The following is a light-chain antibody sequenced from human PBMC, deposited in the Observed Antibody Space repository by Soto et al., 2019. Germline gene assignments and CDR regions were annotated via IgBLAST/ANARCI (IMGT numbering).Light chain of an antibody. CDR3: CSYAGSYPFV. CDR1: SSDVGGYSY. CDR2: DVI. V-gene: IGLV2-11*01. J-gene: IGLJ1*01. Sequence: QSALTQPRSVSGSPGQSVTISCSGTSSDVGGYSYVSWYQQRPGKAPKLMIYDVITRPSGVPDRFSGSKSGNTASLTISGLQAEDEADYFCCSYAGSYPFVFGTGTKVTVL.